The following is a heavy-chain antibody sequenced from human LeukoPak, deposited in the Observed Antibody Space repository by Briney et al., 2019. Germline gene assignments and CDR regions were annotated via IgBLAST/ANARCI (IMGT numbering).Heavy chain of an antibody. CDR2: IYHSGST. Sequence: SETLSLTCAVSGGSISSSNWWSWVRQPPGKGLEWIGEIYHSGSTNYNPSLKSRVTISVDKSKNQFSLKLSSVTAADTAVYYCARHQGYYYGSGSSPYYFDYWGQGTLVTVSS. V-gene: IGHV4-4*02. CDR1: GGSISSSNW. J-gene: IGHJ4*02. D-gene: IGHD3-10*01. CDR3: ARHQGYYYGSGSSPYYFDY.